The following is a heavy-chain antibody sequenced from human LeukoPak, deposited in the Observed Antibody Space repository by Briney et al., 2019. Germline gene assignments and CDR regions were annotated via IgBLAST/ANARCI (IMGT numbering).Heavy chain of an antibody. J-gene: IGHJ4*02. CDR3: AKGIVSTSAGGFDY. D-gene: IGHD2-2*01. CDR1: GFTFSTYG. CDR2: ISYDGSNK. V-gene: IGHV3-30*18. Sequence: GSSLRLSCAATGFTFSTYGMHWVRQAPGKGLEWVAVISYDGSNKYYADSVKGRFTISRDNSKNTLYLQMNSLRTEDTAVYYCAKGIVSTSAGGFDYWGQGTLVTVSS.